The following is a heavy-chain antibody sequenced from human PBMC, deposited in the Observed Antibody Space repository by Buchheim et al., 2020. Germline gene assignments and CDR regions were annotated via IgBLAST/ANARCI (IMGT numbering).Heavy chain of an antibody. D-gene: IGHD3-10*01. Sequence: VQVVESGGGLVQPGRSLRLSCAASGFTFSSYAMHWVRQAPGKGLEWVAVISYDGSNKYYADSVKGRFTISRDNSKNTLYLQMNSLRAEDTAVYYCAREGDGYYFDYWGQGTL. CDR2: ISYDGSNK. J-gene: IGHJ4*02. CDR1: GFTFSSYA. V-gene: IGHV3-30*04. CDR3: AREGDGYYFDY.